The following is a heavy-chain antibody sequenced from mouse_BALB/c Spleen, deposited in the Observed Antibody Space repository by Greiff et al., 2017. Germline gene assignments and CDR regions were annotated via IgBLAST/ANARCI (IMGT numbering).Heavy chain of an antibody. J-gene: IGHJ4*01. Sequence: QVQLKQPGAELVKPGASVKMSCKASGYTFTSYWMHWVKQRPGQGLEWIGVIDPSDSYTSYNQKFKGKATLTVDTSSSTAYMQLSSLTSEDSAVYYCTRSDPTGFYAMDYWGQGTSVTVSS. V-gene: IGHV1S127*01. CDR1: GYTFTSYW. D-gene: IGHD4-1*02. CDR2: IDPSDSYT. CDR3: TRSDPTGFYAMDY.